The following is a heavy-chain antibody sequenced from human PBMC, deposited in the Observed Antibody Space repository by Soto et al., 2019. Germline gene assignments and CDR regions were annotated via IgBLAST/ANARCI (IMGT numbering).Heavy chain of an antibody. Sequence: ASVKVSCKTSGSTFSSYAITWVRQAPGRGLEWMGWISAYHGNTNYAQKLQGRVTMTRNTSISTAYMELSSLRSEDTAVYYCAGPIAAAGGSYYYGMDVWGQGTTVTVSS. D-gene: IGHD6-13*01. CDR1: GSTFSSYA. CDR2: ISAYHGNT. J-gene: IGHJ6*02. CDR3: AGPIAAAGGSYYYGMDV. V-gene: IGHV1-18*01.